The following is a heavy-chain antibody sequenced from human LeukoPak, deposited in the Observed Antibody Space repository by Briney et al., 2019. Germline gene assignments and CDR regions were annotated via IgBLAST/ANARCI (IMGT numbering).Heavy chain of an antibody. CDR1: GGSISSVTDY. Sequence: SETLSLTCTVSGGSISSVTDYWGWIRQPPGKGLEWIGVVYYTGSNYNNPSLKRRVTLSVDTSKNQFALKLSSVTAADTAVYYCARHERTSYCNGGSCELLDDWGQGALVTVSS. CDR3: ARHERTSYCNGGSCELLDD. CDR2: VYYTGSN. J-gene: IGHJ4*02. D-gene: IGHD2-15*01. V-gene: IGHV4-39*01.